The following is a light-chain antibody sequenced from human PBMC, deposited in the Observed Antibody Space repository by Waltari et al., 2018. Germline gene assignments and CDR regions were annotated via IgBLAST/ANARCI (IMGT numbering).Light chain of an antibody. CDR3: QSFDNMLSGGVV. V-gene: IGLV1-40*01. Sequence: QSVLTQPPSVSGTPGQRVTIPCSGSTPNIGAGHDVPWYQHLPGTAPKLLIYGNNNRPSGVPDRFSGSKSGTSASLAITGLQADDEADYFCQSFDNMLSGGVVFGGGTKLAVL. CDR2: GNN. CDR1: TPNIGAGHD. J-gene: IGLJ2*01.